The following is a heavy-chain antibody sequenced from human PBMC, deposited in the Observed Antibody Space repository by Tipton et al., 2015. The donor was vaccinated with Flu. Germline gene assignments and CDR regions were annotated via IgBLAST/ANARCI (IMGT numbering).Heavy chain of an antibody. V-gene: IGHV3-7*01. J-gene: IGHJ5*02. Sequence: QLVQSGGGLVQPGGSLRLSCAASEFTFRNYWMHWVRQAPGKGLEWVANIKQDGSEKYYLDSVKGRFTISRDNAKNSLFLQMNSLRVEDTAIYYCATAIAAPGTSWGRGTLVTVSS. CDR2: IKQDGSEK. D-gene: IGHD6-13*01. CDR3: ATAIAAPGTS. CDR1: EFTFRNYW.